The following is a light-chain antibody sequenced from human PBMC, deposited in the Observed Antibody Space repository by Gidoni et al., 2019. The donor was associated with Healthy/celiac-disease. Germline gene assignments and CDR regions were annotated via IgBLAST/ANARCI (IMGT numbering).Light chain of an antibody. CDR1: QSVSSY. J-gene: IGKJ5*01. CDR2: DAS. CDR3: QQRSNWPIT. V-gene: IGKV3-11*01. Sequence: EIVLTQSPATLSLSPGERATLSCRASQSVSSYLAWYQQKPGQAPRLLIYDASNRATGIPARFSGSGSGPDFTLTISSLEPEDFAVYYCQQRSNWPITFGQGTRLAIK.